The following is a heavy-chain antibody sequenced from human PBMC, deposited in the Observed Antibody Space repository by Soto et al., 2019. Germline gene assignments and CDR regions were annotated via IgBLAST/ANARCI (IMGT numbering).Heavy chain of an antibody. V-gene: IGHV2-5*02. D-gene: IGHD4-17*01. CDR1: GFSLSTSGVG. J-gene: IGHJ1*01. CDR2: IYWDDDK. CDR3: AHGMTTPAPIQKNAEYFQH. Sequence: GSGPTLVNPTQTLTLTCTFSGFSLSTSGVGVGWIRQPPGKALEWLALIYWDDDKRYSPSLKSRLTITKDTSKNQVVLTMTNMDPVDTATYYCAHGMTTPAPIQKNAEYFQHWGQGTLVTVSS.